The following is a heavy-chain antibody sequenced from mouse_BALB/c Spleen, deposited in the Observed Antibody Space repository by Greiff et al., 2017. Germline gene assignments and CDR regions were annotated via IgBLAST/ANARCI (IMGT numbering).Heavy chain of an antibody. CDR1: GFNIKDTY. V-gene: IGHV14-3*02. CDR3: ARSDYGNYPFAY. D-gene: IGHD2-1*01. Sequence: EVMVVESGAELVKPGASVKLSCTASGFNIKDTYMHWVKQRPEQGLEWIGRIDPANGNTKYDPKFQGKATITADTSSNTAYLQLSSLTSEDTAVYYCARSDYGNYPFAYWGQGTLVTVSA. J-gene: IGHJ3*01. CDR2: IDPANGNT.